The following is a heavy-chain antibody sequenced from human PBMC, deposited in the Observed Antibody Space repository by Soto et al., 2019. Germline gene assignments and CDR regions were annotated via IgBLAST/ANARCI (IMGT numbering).Heavy chain of an antibody. CDR1: GGSISSYY. D-gene: IGHD6-19*01. Sequence: SETLSLTCTVSGGSISSYYWSWIRQPPGKGLEWIGYIYYSGSTNYNPSLKSRVTISVDTSKNQFSLKLSSVTAADTAVYYCARESYSSGWFDYWGQGTLVNVSS. CDR3: ARESYSSGWFDY. J-gene: IGHJ4*02. V-gene: IGHV4-59*01. CDR2: IYYSGST.